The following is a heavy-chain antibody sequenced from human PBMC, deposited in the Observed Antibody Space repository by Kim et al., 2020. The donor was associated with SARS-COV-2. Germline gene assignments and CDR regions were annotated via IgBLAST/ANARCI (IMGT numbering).Heavy chain of an antibody. D-gene: IGHD1-26*01. Sequence: ASVKVSCKASGYTFTSYGISWVRQAPGQGLEWMGWISAYNGNTNYAQKLQGRVTMTTDTSTSTAYMELRSLRSDDTAVYYCARVRWELPSQERFCDYWGQAALVTVSS. CDR3: ARVRWELPSQERFCDY. V-gene: IGHV1-18*01. J-gene: IGHJ4*02. CDR2: ISAYNGNT. CDR1: GYTFTSYG.